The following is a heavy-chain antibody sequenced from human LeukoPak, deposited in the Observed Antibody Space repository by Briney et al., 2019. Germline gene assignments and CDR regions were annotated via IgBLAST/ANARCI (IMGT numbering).Heavy chain of an antibody. CDR1: GFTFSSYA. V-gene: IGHV3-30-3*01. Sequence: PGGSLRLSWAASGFTFSSYAMHWVRKAPGKGLEWVAVISYDGSNKYYADSVKGRFTISRDNSKNTLYLQMNSLRAEDTAVYYCARDNWNYDYWGQGTLVTVSS. CDR2: ISYDGSNK. J-gene: IGHJ4*02. CDR3: ARDNWNYDY. D-gene: IGHD1-7*01.